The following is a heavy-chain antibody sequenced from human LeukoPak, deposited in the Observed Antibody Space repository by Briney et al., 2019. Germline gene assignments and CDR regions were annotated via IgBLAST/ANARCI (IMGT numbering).Heavy chain of an antibody. CDR2: ISYDGSNK. J-gene: IGHJ3*02. CDR3: AKGEVVVITVAFDI. D-gene: IGHD3-22*01. Sequence: GGSLRLSCAASGFTFSSYGMHWVRQAPGKGLEWVAVISYDGSNKYYADSVKGRFTISRDNSKNTLYLQMNSLRAEDTAVYYCAKGEVVVITVAFDIWGQGTMVTVSS. V-gene: IGHV3-30*18. CDR1: GFTFSSYG.